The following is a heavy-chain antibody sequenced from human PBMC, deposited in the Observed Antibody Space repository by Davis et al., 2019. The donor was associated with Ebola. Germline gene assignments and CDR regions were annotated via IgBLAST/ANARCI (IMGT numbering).Heavy chain of an antibody. CDR2: IRSKANSYAT. J-gene: IGHJ4*02. Sequence: GGSLRLSCAASGFTFSGSAMHWVCQASGKGLEWVGRIRSKANSYATAYAASVKGRFTISRDDSKNTAYLQMNSLKTEDTAVYYCTITTVTLDYWGQGTLVTVSS. CDR1: GFTFSGSA. D-gene: IGHD4-17*01. CDR3: TITTVTLDY. V-gene: IGHV3-73*01.